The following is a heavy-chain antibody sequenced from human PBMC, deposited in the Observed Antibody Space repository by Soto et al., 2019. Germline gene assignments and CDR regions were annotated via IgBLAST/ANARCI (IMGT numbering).Heavy chain of an antibody. CDR1: GFTVSSYY. J-gene: IGHJ5*01. Sequence: GGSLRLSCAASGFTVSSYYMSWVRQAPGKGLEWVALLSYDGSKKYYVDSVKGRFTISRDNSKNTLYLQMNSLRVEDTAVYYCTKDPHYSGSPDSWGQGTLVTVSS. CDR2: LSYDGSKK. V-gene: IGHV3-30*18. CDR3: TKDPHYSGSPDS. D-gene: IGHD1-26*01.